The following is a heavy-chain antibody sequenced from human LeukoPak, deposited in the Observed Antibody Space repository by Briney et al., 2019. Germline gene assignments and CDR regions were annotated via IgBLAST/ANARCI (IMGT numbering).Heavy chain of an antibody. CDR1: VFTFSSYS. Sequence: GGSLTLSCAASVFTFSSYSMNWVRQAPGKGLEWVSYISSSSSTIYYAGSVKGRFTISRDNAKNSLYLQMNSLRAEDTAVYYCARDGLQTLWFGPHDGFDIWGQGTTVTVSS. CDR3: ARDGLQTLWFGPHDGFDI. J-gene: IGHJ3*02. D-gene: IGHD3-10*01. CDR2: ISSSSSTI. V-gene: IGHV3-48*01.